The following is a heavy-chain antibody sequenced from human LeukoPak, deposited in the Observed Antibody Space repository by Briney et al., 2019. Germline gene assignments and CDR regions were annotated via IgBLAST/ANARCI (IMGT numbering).Heavy chain of an antibody. CDR3: ARAAGTWGAVFDY. J-gene: IGHJ4*02. V-gene: IGHV1-69*04. D-gene: IGHD3-16*01. CDR2: IIPILGIA. CDR1: GGTFISYA. Sequence: GASVKVSCKASGGTFISYAISWVRQAPGQGLEWMGRIIPILGIANYAQKFQGRVTITADKSTSTAYMELSSLRSEDTAVYYCARAAGTWGAVFDYWGQGTLVTVSS.